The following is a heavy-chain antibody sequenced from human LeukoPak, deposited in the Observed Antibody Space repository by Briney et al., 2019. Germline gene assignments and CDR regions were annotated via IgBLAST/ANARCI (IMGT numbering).Heavy chain of an antibody. V-gene: IGHV1-69*13. CDR2: IIPIFGTA. CDR3: ARDLRDGHNFLDY. CDR1: GGTFSSYA. Sequence: ASVKVSCKASGGTFSSYAISWVRQAPGQGLEWMGGIIPIFGTANYAQKFQGRVTITADESTSTAYMELSSLRSEDTAVYYCARDLRDGHNFLDYWGQGTLVTVSS. J-gene: IGHJ4*02. D-gene: IGHD5-24*01.